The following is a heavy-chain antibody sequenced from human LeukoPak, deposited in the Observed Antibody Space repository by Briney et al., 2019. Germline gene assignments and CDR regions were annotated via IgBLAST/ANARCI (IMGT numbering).Heavy chain of an antibody. CDR3: ARGRPRGYSYGYYFDY. CDR1: GGSISSDY. V-gene: IGHV4-31*02. Sequence: SETLSLTCSVSGGSISSDYWSWIRQHPGKGLEWIGYIYYSGSTYYNPSLKSRVTISVDTSKNQFSLKLSSVTAADTAVYYCARGRPRGYSYGYYFDYWGQGTLVTVSS. CDR2: IYYSGST. J-gene: IGHJ4*02. D-gene: IGHD5-18*01.